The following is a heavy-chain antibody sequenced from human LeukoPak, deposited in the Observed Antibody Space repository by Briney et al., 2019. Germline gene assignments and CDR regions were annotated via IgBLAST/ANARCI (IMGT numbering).Heavy chain of an antibody. V-gene: IGHV3-66*01. D-gene: IGHD3-10*01. Sequence: GGSLRLSCAASGFIVSANYMTWIRQAPGKGLECVPVLYSGGSTYYADSVKGRCSISSDNSNNTLFLHMNSLRAEETAVYYCGRKTTPRGVTWGQGTLVTVSS. J-gene: IGHJ5*02. CDR3: GRKTTPRGVT. CDR1: GFIVSANY. CDR2: LYSGGST.